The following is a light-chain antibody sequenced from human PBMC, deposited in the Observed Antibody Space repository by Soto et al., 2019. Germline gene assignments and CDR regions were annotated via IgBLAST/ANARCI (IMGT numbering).Light chain of an antibody. CDR3: QQYNDWPPFT. Sequence: EIVMTQSPATLSVSPGERATLSCRASQSVSSNLAWYQQKPGQPPRLLIFGASTRATGIPARFIGSGSGTEFTLTISSLQSEDFAVYYCQQYNDWPPFTFGHGTKVDIK. CDR2: GAS. V-gene: IGKV3-15*01. CDR1: QSVSSN. J-gene: IGKJ3*01.